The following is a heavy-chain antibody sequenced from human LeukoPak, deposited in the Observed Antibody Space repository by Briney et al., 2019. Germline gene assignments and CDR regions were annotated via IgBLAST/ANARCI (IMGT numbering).Heavy chain of an antibody. J-gene: IGHJ5*02. D-gene: IGHD5-18*01. V-gene: IGHV3-21*01. CDR3: AEGRGYSYGTDNNWFDP. CDR1: GFIFSSYS. Sequence: PGGSLRLSCAASGFIFSSYSMNWVRQAPGKGLEWVSSISSSSSYIYYADSVKGRFTISRDNAKNSLYLQMNSLRAEDTAVYYCAEGRGYSYGTDNNWFDPWGQGTLVTVSS. CDR2: ISSSSSYI.